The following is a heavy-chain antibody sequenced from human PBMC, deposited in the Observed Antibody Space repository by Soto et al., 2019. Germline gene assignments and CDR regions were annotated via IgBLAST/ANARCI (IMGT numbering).Heavy chain of an antibody. CDR3: ARRARIGKQLWLPFDY. V-gene: IGHV1-8*01. D-gene: IGHD5-18*01. Sequence: QVQLVQSGAEVRKPGASVKVSCMASGYTFRDYDINWVRQASGQGLEWMGWMNPNSGNTAYAQKFQGRVTMTRDFFINTAYRELSSRRSEDTAVYYCARRARIGKQLWLPFDYWAQGTLVTVSS. CDR1: GYTFRDYD. CDR2: MNPNSGNT. J-gene: IGHJ4*02.